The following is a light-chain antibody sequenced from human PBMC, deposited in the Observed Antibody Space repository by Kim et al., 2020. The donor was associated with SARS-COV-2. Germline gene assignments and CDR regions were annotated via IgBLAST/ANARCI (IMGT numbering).Light chain of an antibody. CDR3: LLSYSDSRV. Sequence: PGGTFTLPCHSSTGAVTSGHFPYWFQQKPGQAPRTLIYDTGNRHSWTPARFSGSLLGGKAALTLSAAQAEDEADYYCLLSYSDSRVFGGGTQLTVL. CDR2: DTG. J-gene: IGLJ2*01. V-gene: IGLV7-46*01. CDR1: TGAVTSGHF.